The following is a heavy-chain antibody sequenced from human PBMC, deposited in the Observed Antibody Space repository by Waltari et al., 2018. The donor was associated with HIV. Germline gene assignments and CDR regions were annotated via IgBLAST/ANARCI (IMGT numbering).Heavy chain of an antibody. CDR3: ARLAGKRNYDSSSYPTWLGYYYYGMDV. CDR1: GGSISSSSYY. CDR2: IYYSGST. D-gene: IGHD3-22*01. Sequence: QLQLQESGPGLVKPSETLSLTCTVSGGSISSSSYYWGWIRQPPGKGLEWIWSIYYSGSTYYNPSLKSRVTISVDTSKNQFSLKLSSVTAADTAVYYCARLAGKRNYDSSSYPTWLGYYYYGMDVWGQGTTVTVSS. J-gene: IGHJ6*02. V-gene: IGHV4-39*01.